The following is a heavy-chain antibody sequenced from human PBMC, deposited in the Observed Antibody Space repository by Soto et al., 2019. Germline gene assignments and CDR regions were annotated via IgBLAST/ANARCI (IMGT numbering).Heavy chain of an antibody. D-gene: IGHD4-17*01. CDR3: ARVHVYGGISDAFDT. CDR2: ILPIFGTA. Sequence: QVQLVQSGAEVKKPGSSVKVSCKASGGTFTTSSINWVRQAPGQRPEWMGNILPIFGTADYAQQFQNRVTFTAHKSTNEAYTALRSLLSNATAVYSCARVHVYGGISDAFDTLGQGTAVTIPS. J-gene: IGHJ3*02. V-gene: IGHV1-69*14. CDR1: GGTFTTSS.